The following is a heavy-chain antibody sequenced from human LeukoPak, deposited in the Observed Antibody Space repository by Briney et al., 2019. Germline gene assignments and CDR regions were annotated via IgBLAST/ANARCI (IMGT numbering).Heavy chain of an antibody. Sequence: GASVKVSCKASGYTFTSYSMHWVRQAPGQGLEWMGGIIPLFDTADYAQKFQGRLTITADESTSTAYMELSSLRPEDTAVYYCARDLVGSHTGYSSGAWDYWGQGTLVTVSS. V-gene: IGHV1-69*13. D-gene: IGHD3-9*01. CDR3: ARDLVGSHTGYSSGAWDY. J-gene: IGHJ4*02. CDR1: GYTFTSYS. CDR2: IIPLFDTA.